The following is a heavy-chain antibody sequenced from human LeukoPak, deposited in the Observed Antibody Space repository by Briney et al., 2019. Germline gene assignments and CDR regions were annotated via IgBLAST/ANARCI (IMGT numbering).Heavy chain of an antibody. Sequence: PGGSLRLSCVASGFTFSSYAMSWVRQAPGKGLEWVSAISGSGGSTYYADSVKGRFTISRDNSKNTLYLQMNSLRAEDTAVYYCAKVPVPYSSGWAHFDYWGQGTLVTVSS. CDR3: AKVPVPYSSGWAHFDY. J-gene: IGHJ4*02. CDR1: GFTFSSYA. V-gene: IGHV3-23*01. CDR2: ISGSGGST. D-gene: IGHD6-19*01.